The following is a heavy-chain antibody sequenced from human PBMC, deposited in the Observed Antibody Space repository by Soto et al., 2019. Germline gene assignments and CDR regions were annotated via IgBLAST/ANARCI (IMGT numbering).Heavy chain of an antibody. D-gene: IGHD6-13*01. CDR2: IKRDESKK. V-gene: IGHV3-7*05. CDR1: GFSFSSYW. J-gene: IGHJ3*02. CDR3: ARVVSAGSSGWYLEAFDI. Sequence: VQLVESGGGLVQPGGSLRLSCAASGFSFSSYWMTWVRQAPGKGLEWVANIKRDESKKSYLDSVRGRFTISRDNAKNTLYLHMNSLSPEDTAMYYCARVVSAGSSGWYLEAFDIWGQGTLVTVSS.